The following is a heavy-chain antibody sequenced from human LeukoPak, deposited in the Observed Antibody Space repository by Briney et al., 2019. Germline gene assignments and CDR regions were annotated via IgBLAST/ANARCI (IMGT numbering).Heavy chain of an antibody. V-gene: IGHV1-2*02. CDR1: GYEFTDFY. CDR2: IHPNSGAT. D-gene: IGHD5-12*01. CDR3: ARLRGGFDSGDY. Sequence: GASVTVSCKASGYEFTDFYNHWVRQAPGQRPEWMGWIHPNSGATNYARVFQGRVTMTRDTSISTAYMELGSLKFDDRAVYYCARLRGGFDSGDYWGQGSLVTVSS. J-gene: IGHJ4*02.